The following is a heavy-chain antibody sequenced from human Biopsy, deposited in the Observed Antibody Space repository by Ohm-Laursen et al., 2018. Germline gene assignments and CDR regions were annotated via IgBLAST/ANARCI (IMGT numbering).Heavy chain of an antibody. CDR3: ASDLNGDPSAFDY. CDR2: IDSSAAST. J-gene: IGHJ4*02. D-gene: IGHD4-17*01. Sequence: SLRLSCSAPGFTFRSYAMSWVRQAPGKGLDWVSSIDSSAASTFYADSVKGRFTISRDNSKNTLFLRMNSLRAADTAIYYCASDLNGDPSAFDYWGQGTPVTVSS. V-gene: IGHV3-23*01. CDR1: GFTFRSYA.